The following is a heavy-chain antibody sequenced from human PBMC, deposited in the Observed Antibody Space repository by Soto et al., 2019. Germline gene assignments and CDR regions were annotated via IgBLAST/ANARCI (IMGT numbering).Heavy chain of an antibody. J-gene: IGHJ5*02. D-gene: IGHD6-19*01. CDR3: VRQWLRVSPLHH. V-gene: IGHV3-73*02. Sequence: DVHLVQSGGGLVQPGGSRKLSCAASGFMFSGSAMHWVRQASGKGLEWVGRIGRKAKNYATEYAASVEGRFTISRDDSKNTTFLLMNSLKSEDTAVYFGVRQWLRVSPLHHWGQGTLVTVSS. CDR2: IGRKAKNYAT. CDR1: GFMFSGSA.